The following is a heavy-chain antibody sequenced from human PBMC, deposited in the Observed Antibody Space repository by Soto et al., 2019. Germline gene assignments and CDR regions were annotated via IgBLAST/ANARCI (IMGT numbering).Heavy chain of an antibody. D-gene: IGHD2-15*01. Sequence: VQLVESGGGLVKPGGSLRLSCAASGFTFNNAWMNWVRQAPGKGLEWVGRVKSKTDGGATDYAAPVKGRFTISRDDSKNIIYLQMNSLNTEDTAVYYCTTLTVVDVHSDYWGQGTLVVVSS. J-gene: IGHJ4*02. V-gene: IGHV3-15*01. CDR2: VKSKTDGGAT. CDR3: TTLTVVDVHSDY. CDR1: GFTFNNAW.